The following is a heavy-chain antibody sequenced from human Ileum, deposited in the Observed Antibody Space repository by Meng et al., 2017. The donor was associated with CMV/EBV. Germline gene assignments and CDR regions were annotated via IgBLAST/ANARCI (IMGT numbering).Heavy chain of an antibody. CDR3: ARDPSLWFGARGNWFDP. J-gene: IGHJ5*02. D-gene: IGHD3-10*01. CDR2: INHSGST. Sequence: SETLSLTCTVSAGSLSSITYYWGWIRQPPGKGLEWIGEINHSGSTNYNPSLKSRVTISVDTSKNQFSLKLSSVTAADTAVYYCARDPSLWFGARGNWFDPWGQGTLVTVSS. V-gene: IGHV4-39*07. CDR1: AGSLSSITYY.